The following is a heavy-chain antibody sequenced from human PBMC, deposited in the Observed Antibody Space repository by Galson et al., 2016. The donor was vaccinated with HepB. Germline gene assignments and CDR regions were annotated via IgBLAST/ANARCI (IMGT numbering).Heavy chain of an antibody. Sequence: SLRLSCAASGFIVSTKYMTWVRQAPGMGLEWVSVIYSGGSTYPADSVKGRFTISRDNSKNMVYLQMNSLRAEDTAVYYCARGIDNSGSYAGYFDHWGQGVLVTVSS. J-gene: IGHJ4*02. CDR3: ARGIDNSGSYAGYFDH. CDR1: GFIVSTKY. CDR2: IYSGGST. V-gene: IGHV3-53*01. D-gene: IGHD3-10*01.